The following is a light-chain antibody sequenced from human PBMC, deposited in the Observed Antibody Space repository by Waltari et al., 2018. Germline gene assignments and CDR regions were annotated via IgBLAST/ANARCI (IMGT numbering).Light chain of an antibody. CDR3: AAWDDSLIGRV. V-gene: IGLV1-44*01. J-gene: IGLJ3*02. CDR2: ANY. Sequence: QSVLTQPPSTSGTPGQTVTISCSGSSSNIGTNTVTWYQQFPGTAPKVLVFANYHRPSRLPDRFSASKSGTSASLVISGLQSEDEGDYFCAAWDDSLIGRVFGGGTTLTVL. CDR1: SSNIGTNT.